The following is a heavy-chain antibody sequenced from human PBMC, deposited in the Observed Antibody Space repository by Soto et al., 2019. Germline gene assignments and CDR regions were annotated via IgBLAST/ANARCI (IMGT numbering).Heavy chain of an antibody. Sequence: GESLKISCKGCGYSFTSYWISWVRQMPGKGLEWMGRIDPSVSYTNYSPSFQGNVTSSSDKSISTAYLQWSSLKASDTAMYYCASDPLLRAGYSSSWVQGTLVTVSS. V-gene: IGHV5-10-1*01. J-gene: IGHJ4*02. CDR3: ASDPLLRAGYSSS. CDR1: GYSFTSYW. CDR2: IDPSVSYT. D-gene: IGHD6-13*01.